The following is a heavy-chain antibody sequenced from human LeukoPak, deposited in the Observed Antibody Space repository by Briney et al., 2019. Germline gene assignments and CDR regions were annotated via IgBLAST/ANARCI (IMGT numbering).Heavy chain of an antibody. CDR2: INHSGST. D-gene: IGHD5-24*01. J-gene: IGHJ6*03. CDR3: ASVGLEMATMLPNYYYYMDV. V-gene: IGHV4-34*01. CDR1: GGSFSGYY. Sequence: TSETLSLTCAVYGGSFSGYYWSWIRQPPGKGLEWIGEINHSGSTNYNPSLKSRVTISVDTSKNQFSLKLSSVTAAATAVYYCASVGLEMATMLPNYYYYMDVWGKGTTVTVSS.